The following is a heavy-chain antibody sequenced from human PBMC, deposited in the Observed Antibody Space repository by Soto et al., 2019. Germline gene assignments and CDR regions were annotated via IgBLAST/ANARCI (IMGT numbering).Heavy chain of an antibody. Sequence: EMQLVESGGGLIQPGGSLRLSCVASGFSVSSNYMSWVRQAPGKGLEWVSLIDSGGTIDYADSVKGRLTIFRDNSKNTLYLQMNSLRAEDSALYYCARGGPPARSFYYGLDVWGQGTTVTVSS. V-gene: IGHV3-53*01. J-gene: IGHJ6*02. CDR1: GFSVSSNY. CDR2: IDSGGTI. D-gene: IGHD1-26*01. CDR3: ARGGPPARSFYYGLDV.